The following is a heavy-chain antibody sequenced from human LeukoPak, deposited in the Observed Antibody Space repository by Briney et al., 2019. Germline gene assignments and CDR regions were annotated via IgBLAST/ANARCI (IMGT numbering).Heavy chain of an antibody. V-gene: IGHV3-11*01. Sequence: GGSLRLSCAASGFTFSDYYMSWIRQAPGKGLEWVSYISSSGSTIYYADSVKGRFTISRDNAKNSLYLQMNGLRAEDTAVYYCARDLYGDYPEPPGYWGQGTLVTVSS. J-gene: IGHJ4*02. CDR1: GFTFSDYY. CDR3: ARDLYGDYPEPPGY. D-gene: IGHD4-17*01. CDR2: ISSSGSTI.